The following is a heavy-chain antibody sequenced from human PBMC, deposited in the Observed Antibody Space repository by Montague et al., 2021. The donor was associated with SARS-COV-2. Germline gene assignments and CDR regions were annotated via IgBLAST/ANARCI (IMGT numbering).Heavy chain of an antibody. D-gene: IGHD3/OR15-3a*01. J-gene: IGHJ5*02. Sequence: SETLSLTCAVYGGSFSRYYWNRIRQTPGKGLESIGEINHSGSTNYNPSLKSRVTMSVDTSKNPFSLKLSPVTAADTAVYYCALGARQGYGFRLGSFSSLGQGTLVTVSS. V-gene: IGHV4-34*01. CDR1: GGSFSRYY. CDR2: INHSGST. CDR3: ALGARQGYGFRLGSFSS.